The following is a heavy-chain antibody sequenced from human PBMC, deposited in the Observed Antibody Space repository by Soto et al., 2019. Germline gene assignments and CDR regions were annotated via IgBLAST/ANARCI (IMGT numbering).Heavy chain of an antibody. CDR2: IYYSGST. CDR1: GGSISSYY. V-gene: IGHV4-59*08. Sequence: SETLSLTCTVSGGSISSYYWSWIRQPPGKGLEWIGYIYYSGSTNYNPSLKSRVTISVDTSKNQFSLKLSSVTAADTAVYYCGSLQYYFDYWGQGTLVTVSS. CDR3: GSLQYYFDY. J-gene: IGHJ4*02.